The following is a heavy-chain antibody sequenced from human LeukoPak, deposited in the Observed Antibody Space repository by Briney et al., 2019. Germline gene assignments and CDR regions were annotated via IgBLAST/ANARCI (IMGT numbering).Heavy chain of an antibody. V-gene: IGHV3-23*01. CDR1: GFTFSSYA. CDR2: ISGSGGST. J-gene: IGHJ4*02. CDR3: AKDLVGSGSFTTLDY. D-gene: IGHD3-10*01. Sequence: SGGSLRLSCAASGFTFSSYAMSWVRQAPGKGLEWVSAISGSGGSTYYADSVKGRFTISRDNSKNTLYLQMNSLRAEDTAVYYCAKDLVGSGSFTTLDYWGQGTLVTVSS.